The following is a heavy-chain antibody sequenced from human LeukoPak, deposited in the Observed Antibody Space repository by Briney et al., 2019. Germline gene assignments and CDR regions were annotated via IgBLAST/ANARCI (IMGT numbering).Heavy chain of an antibody. CDR3: ARPVDIVATTPGFDY. V-gene: IGHV3-11*04. J-gene: IGHJ4*02. CDR2: ISSSGSTI. CDR1: GFTFSDYY. Sequence: GGSLRLSCAASGFTFSDYYMSWIRQAPGKGLEWVSYISSSGSTIYYADSVKGRFTISRDNAKNSLYLQMNSLRAEDTAVYYCARPVDIVATTPGFDYWGQGTLVTVSS. D-gene: IGHD5-12*01.